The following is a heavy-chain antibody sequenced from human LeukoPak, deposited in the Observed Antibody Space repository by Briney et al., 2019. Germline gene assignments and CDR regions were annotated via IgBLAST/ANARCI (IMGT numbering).Heavy chain of an antibody. CDR3: ARRTGDPYNWFDP. D-gene: IGHD7-27*01. V-gene: IGHV1-69*04. CDR2: IIPILGIA. Sequence: GASVKVSCKTSGYSFTNYGVAWVRQAPGQGLEWMGRIIPILGIANYAQKFQGRVTITADKSTSTAYMELSSLRSEDTAVYYCARRTGDPYNWFDPWGQGTLVTVSS. CDR1: GYSFTNYG. J-gene: IGHJ5*02.